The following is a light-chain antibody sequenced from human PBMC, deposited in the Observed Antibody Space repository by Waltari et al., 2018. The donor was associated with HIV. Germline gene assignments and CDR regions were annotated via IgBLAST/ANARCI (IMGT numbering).Light chain of an antibody. V-gene: IGLV1-47*01. CDR1: RSNIGSNY. CDR2: RKN. J-gene: IGLJ2*01. Sequence: QSVLTQAPSASGTPGQRVPISCSGSRSNIGSNYVYWYHQFPGTAPKLLMYRKNQRPSGVPTRFSGSKSGTSASLAIMGLRSEDEADYYCATWDDTLSGPVFGGGTKLTVL. CDR3: ATWDDTLSGPV.